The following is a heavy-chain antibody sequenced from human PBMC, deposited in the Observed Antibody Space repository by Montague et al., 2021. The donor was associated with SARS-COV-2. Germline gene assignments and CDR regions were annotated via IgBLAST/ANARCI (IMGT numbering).Heavy chain of an antibody. V-gene: IGHV4-39*07. D-gene: IGHD3-22*01. CDR2: IYYTGSS. CDR3: ARDTRIAMVVVVTRYGLDI. J-gene: IGHJ6*02. Sequence: SETLSLTCTVSGGSISSSSYYWGWIRQPQGKGLEWIGSIYYTGSSYYNPSLKSRVTISVDTSKNQFSLKLSSVTAADTAVYYCARDTRIAMVVVVTRYGLDIWGQGTTVTVSS. CDR1: GGSISSSSYY.